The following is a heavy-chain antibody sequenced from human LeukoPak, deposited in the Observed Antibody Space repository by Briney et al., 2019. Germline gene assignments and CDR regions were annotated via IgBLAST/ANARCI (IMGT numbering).Heavy chain of an antibody. Sequence: ASVKVSCKASGYTFTGYYMHWVRQAPGQGLEWMGWINPNSGGTNYAQKFQGRVTMTRDTSISTAYMELSRLRSDDTAVYYCARGRITMVRGANYWGQGTLVTVSS. V-gene: IGHV1-2*02. CDR3: ARGRITMVRGANY. J-gene: IGHJ4*02. CDR2: INPNSGGT. CDR1: GYTFTGYY. D-gene: IGHD3-10*01.